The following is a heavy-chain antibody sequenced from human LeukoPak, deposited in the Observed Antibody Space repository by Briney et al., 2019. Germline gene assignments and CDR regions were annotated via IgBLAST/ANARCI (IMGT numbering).Heavy chain of an antibody. CDR1: GFTFSAYA. CDR2: ISYDGTNK. Sequence: PGRSLRLSCAASGFTFSAYAMHWVRQAPGKGLQWVAVISYDGTNKYYADSVRGRFTISRDNFKNTLYLQMNSLRTEDTAVYYCAKGRGYVALWGQGTLVTVSS. V-gene: IGHV3-30*18. J-gene: IGHJ4*02. D-gene: IGHD5-18*01. CDR3: AKGRGYVAL.